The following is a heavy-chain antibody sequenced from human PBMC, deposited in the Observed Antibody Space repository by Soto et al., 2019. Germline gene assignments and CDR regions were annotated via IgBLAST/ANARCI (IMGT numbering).Heavy chain of an antibody. J-gene: IGHJ5*02. V-gene: IGHV1-18*04. CDR3: ARDCSGGSCYAPYNWFDP. Sequence: ASVKVSCKASGYTFTSYGISWVRQAPGQGLEWMGWISAYNGNTNYAQKLQGRVTMTTDTSTSTAYMELRSLRSDDTAVYYCARDCSGGSCYAPYNWFDPWGQGTLVTVSS. CDR1: GYTFTSYG. D-gene: IGHD2-15*01. CDR2: ISAYNGNT.